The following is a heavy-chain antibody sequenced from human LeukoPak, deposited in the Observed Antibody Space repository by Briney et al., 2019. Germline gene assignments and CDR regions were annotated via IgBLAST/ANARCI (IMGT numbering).Heavy chain of an antibody. D-gene: IGHD5-24*01. J-gene: IGHJ4*02. V-gene: IGHV4-59*12. Sequence: PSETLSLTCTVSGVSISSYYWSWIRQPPGKGLEWIGYFYYSGSTNYNPSLKSRVTISVDKSKNQFSLKLSSVTAADTAVYYCARGDRDGYNTDWGQGTLVTVSS. CDR3: ARGDRDGYNTD. CDR1: GVSISSYY. CDR2: FYYSGST.